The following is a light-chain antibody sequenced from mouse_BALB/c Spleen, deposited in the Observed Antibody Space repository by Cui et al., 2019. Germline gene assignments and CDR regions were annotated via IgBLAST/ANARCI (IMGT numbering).Light chain of an antibody. CDR1: SSVSY. CDR2: LTS. J-gene: IGKJ4*01. V-gene: IGKV4-68*01. Sequence: QIVLTQYPALMSASPGEKVTMTCSASSSVSYMYWYQQKPRSSPKPWIYLTSNLASGVPARFSGSGSETSYSLTISSMEAEDAATYYCQQWSSNPFTFGSGTKLEIK. CDR3: QQWSSNPFT.